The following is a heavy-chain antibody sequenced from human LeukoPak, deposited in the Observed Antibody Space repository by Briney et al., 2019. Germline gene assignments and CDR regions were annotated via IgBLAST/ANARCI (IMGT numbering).Heavy chain of an antibody. CDR2: ISSSGSTI. Sequence: GGSLRLSCAASGFTFSSYWMSWVRQAPGKGLEWVSYISSSGSTIYYADSVKGRFTISRDNAKNSLYLQMNSLETEDTAVYYCTREGCGATSCYTNDYWGQGTLVTVSS. D-gene: IGHD2-2*02. CDR1: GFTFSSYW. V-gene: IGHV3-48*04. J-gene: IGHJ4*02. CDR3: TREGCGATSCYTNDY.